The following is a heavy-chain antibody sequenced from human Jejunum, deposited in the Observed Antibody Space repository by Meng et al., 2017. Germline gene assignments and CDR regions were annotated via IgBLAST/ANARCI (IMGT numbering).Heavy chain of an antibody. CDR3: VRRRGGASSFFDL. V-gene: IGHV4-34*01. CDR2: IHFTGTT. J-gene: IGHJ5*02. CDR1: GGSLTGSY. Sequence: QVQLQHWVEGRLKPSETRAPTCGVQGGSLTGSYWSWIRQAPESGLEYIGDIHFTGTTTYMPSVRSRLTISLDRSNNQLSLNLQSVTAADTGTYYCVRRRGGASSFFDLWGPGTLVTVSS. D-gene: IGHD2-21*01.